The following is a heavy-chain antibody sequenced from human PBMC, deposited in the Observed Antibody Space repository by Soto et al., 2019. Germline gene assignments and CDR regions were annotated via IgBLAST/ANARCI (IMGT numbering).Heavy chain of an antibody. CDR3: AHVLVVVDNYGMDV. CDR2: IYWDDDK. V-gene: IGHV2-5*02. D-gene: IGHD2-15*01. J-gene: IGHJ6*02. CDR1: GFSLSTSGVG. Sequence: QITLKESGPTLVKPTQTLTLTCTFSGFSLSTSGVGVGWIRQPPGKALEWLALIYWDDDKRDSPSLTSRLTNDKVTSKEQDVLTITNMDPVDTATYYCAHVLVVVDNYGMDVWGQGTTVTVAS.